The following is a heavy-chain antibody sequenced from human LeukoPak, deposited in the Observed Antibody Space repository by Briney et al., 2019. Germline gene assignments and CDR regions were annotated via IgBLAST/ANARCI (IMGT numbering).Heavy chain of an antibody. J-gene: IGHJ3*02. CDR3: ARDPGGGYKDDALDI. Sequence: SETLSLTCAVSGASISSIHWWTWVRQPPGKGLEWIGEIYYSGSANYNPSLKSRVTISVDASKNQFSLKLNCVTAADTAVYYCARDPGGGYKDDALDIWGQGTMVSVSS. D-gene: IGHD3-16*01. V-gene: IGHV4-4*02. CDR1: GASISSIHW. CDR2: IYYSGSA.